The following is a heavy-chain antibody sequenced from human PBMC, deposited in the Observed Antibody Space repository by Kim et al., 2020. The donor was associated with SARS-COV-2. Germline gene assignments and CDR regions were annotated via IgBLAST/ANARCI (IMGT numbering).Heavy chain of an antibody. Sequence: SETLSLTCTVSGGSISSYYWNWIRQPPGKGLEWIGYIYYSGSTNYNPSLKSRVTISVDTSKNQFSLKLSSVTAADTAGYYCARVKSGWYRVVNWFDPWG. J-gene: IGHJ5*02. CDR1: GGSISSYY. V-gene: IGHV4-59*13. D-gene: IGHD6-19*01. CDR3: ARVKSGWYRVVNWFDP. CDR2: IYYSGST.